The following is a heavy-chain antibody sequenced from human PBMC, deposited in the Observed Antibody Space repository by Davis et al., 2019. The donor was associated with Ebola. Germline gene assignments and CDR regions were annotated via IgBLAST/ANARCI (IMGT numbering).Heavy chain of an antibody. J-gene: IGHJ6*02. Sequence: PGGSLRLSCGGSGFTFEDYAMYWVRQVPGKGLEWVSSISSRSSYIYYADSVKGRFTISRDNAKNSLYLQMNSLRAEDTAVYYCEGWYGNNYGMDVWGQGTTVTVSS. CDR1: GFTFEDYA. D-gene: IGHD6-19*01. CDR3: EGWYGNNYGMDV. V-gene: IGHV3-21*01. CDR2: ISSRSSYI.